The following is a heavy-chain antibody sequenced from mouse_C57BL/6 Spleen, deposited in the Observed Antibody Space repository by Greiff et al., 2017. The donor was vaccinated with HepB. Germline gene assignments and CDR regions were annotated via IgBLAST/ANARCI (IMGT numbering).Heavy chain of an antibody. Sequence: QVQLQQSGAELVRPGASVTLSCKASGYTFTDYEMHWVKQTPVHGLEWIGAIDPETGGTAYNQKFKGKAILTADKSSSTAYMELRSLTSEDSAVYYYTRRALTTVVAYYAKDYWGKGTSVTVAS. CDR1: GYTFTDYE. V-gene: IGHV1-15*01. CDR3: TRRALTTVVAYYAKDY. D-gene: IGHD1-1*01. J-gene: IGHJ4*01. CDR2: IDPETGGT.